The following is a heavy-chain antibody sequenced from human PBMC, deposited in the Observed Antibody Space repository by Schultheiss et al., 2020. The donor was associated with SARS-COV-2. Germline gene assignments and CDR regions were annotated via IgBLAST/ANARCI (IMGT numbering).Heavy chain of an antibody. V-gene: IGHV4-39*02. D-gene: IGHD2-15*01. CDR2: FDYSGST. J-gene: IGHJ2*01. CDR1: GGSISSGDYY. Sequence: SQTLSLTCPVSGGSISSGDYYWSWIRQPPGKELEWIGSFDYSGSTYYNPSLKSRVTISVDTSKNQFSLKLSSVTAADTAVYYCARESCSGGSCYSGLPWYFDLWGRGTLVTVAS. CDR3: ARESCSGGSCYSGLPWYFDL.